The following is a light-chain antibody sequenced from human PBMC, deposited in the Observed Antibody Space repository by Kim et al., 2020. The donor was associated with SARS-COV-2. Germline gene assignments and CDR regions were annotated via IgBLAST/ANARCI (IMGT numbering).Light chain of an antibody. CDR2: MGS. Sequence: DIVMTQSPLSLSVTPGESASISCRSSQSLLHNNGNHYLDWYLKKPGQPPQLLIYMGSHRASGVPDRFSASASGTDFTLKISGVEADDFGVYYCMQALQTPTFGGGTKLEI. CDR1: QSLLHNNGNHY. CDR3: MQALQTPT. V-gene: IGKV2-28*01. J-gene: IGKJ4*01.